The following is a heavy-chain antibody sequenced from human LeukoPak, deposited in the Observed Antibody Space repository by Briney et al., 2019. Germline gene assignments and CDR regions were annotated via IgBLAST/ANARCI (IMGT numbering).Heavy chain of an antibody. CDR3: ARGPPNWGYDY. CDR2: MSPNSGDT. J-gene: IGHJ4*02. CDR1: GYTFTSYD. D-gene: IGHD7-27*01. V-gene: IGHV1-8*01. Sequence: GPVKVSCKASGYTFTSYDFNWVRQATGQRPEWMGWMSPNSGDTGYAQKLQDRVTMTRNTSISTAYMELSSLRSDDTAVYYCARGPPNWGYDYWGPGTLVTVSS.